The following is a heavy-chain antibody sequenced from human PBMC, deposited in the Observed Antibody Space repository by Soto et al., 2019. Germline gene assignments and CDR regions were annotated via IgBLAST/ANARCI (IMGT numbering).Heavy chain of an antibody. D-gene: IGHD6-19*01. CDR1: GGSISSGGYY. CDR3: ASQATGWYPDY. CDR2: IYDGGST. V-gene: IGHV4-31*03. J-gene: IGHJ4*02. Sequence: PSETLSLTCTFSGGSISSGGYYWSWIRHHPGKGLEWIGYIYDGGSTYYNPSLKSRVTISVDTSKNQFSLKLSSVTAADTAVYYCASQATGWYPDYWGQGTLVTVSS.